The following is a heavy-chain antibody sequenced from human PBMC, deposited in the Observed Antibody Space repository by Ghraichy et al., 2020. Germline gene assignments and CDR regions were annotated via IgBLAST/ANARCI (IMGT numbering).Heavy chain of an antibody. CDR1: GGSISSSSYY. V-gene: IGHV4-39*01. D-gene: IGHD6-19*01. J-gene: IGHJ4*02. CDR2: IYYSGST. Sequence: SETLSLTCTVSGGSISSSSYYWGWIRQPPGKGLEWIGSIYYSGSTYYNPSLKSRVTISVDTSKNQFSLKLSSVTAADTAVYYCASPQYSSGWYYYWGQGTLVTVSS. CDR3: ASPQYSSGWYYY.